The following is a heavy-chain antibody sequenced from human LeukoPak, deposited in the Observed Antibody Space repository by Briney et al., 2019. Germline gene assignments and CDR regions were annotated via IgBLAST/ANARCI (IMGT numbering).Heavy chain of an antibody. Sequence: GSSVKVSCKASGGTFSSYAISWVRQAPGQGLEWMGRIIPIFGIANYAQKFQGRVTITADKSTSTAYMELSSLRSEDTAVYYCARAQSDGSSWYLDYWGQGTLVTVSS. CDR2: IIPIFGIA. D-gene: IGHD6-13*01. V-gene: IGHV1-69*04. J-gene: IGHJ4*02. CDR3: ARAQSDGSSWYLDY. CDR1: GGTFSSYA.